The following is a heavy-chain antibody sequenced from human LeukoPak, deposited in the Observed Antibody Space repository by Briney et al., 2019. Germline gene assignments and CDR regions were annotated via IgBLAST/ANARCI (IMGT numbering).Heavy chain of an antibody. D-gene: IGHD1-26*01. J-gene: IGHJ4*02. CDR1: DASLTTHY. CDR3: ARRGAPSKFYYFDS. Sequence: PSETLSLTCTVSDASLTTHYWAWIRQPPGKGLEWIGFVSKTGNTNYNASLKSRVTISADTSKNTFSLKLSSLTAADTAVYFCARRGAPSKFYYFDSWGQGTLVTVSS. CDR2: VSKTGNT. V-gene: IGHV4-59*08.